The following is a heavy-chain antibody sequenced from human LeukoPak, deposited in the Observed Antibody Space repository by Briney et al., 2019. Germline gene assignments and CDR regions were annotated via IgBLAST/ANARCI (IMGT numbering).Heavy chain of an antibody. Sequence: GASVKVSCKVSGYTFTSYYMHWVRQAPGQGLEWMGIINPSGGSTSYAQKFQGRVTVTRDTSTSTVYMELSSLRSEDTAVYYCARNLEPGDYYYGMDVWGQGTTVTVSS. CDR1: GYTFTSYY. CDR2: INPSGGST. CDR3: ARNLEPGDYYYGMDV. V-gene: IGHV1-46*01. D-gene: IGHD3-10*01. J-gene: IGHJ6*02.